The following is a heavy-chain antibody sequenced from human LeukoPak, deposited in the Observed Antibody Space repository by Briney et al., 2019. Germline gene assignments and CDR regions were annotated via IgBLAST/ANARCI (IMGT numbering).Heavy chain of an antibody. D-gene: IGHD2-2*01. CDR3: ARDLRNIVVVPAARLGHYGMDV. J-gene: IGHJ6*04. CDR2: IKQDGSEK. CDR1: GFTFSSYW. V-gene: IGHV3-7*03. Sequence: PGGSLRLSCAASGFTFSSYWMSWVRQAPGKGLEWVANIKQDGSEKYYVDSVKGRFTISRDNAKNSLYLQMNSLRDEDTAVYYCARDLRNIVVVPAARLGHYGMDVCGKGTTVTVSS.